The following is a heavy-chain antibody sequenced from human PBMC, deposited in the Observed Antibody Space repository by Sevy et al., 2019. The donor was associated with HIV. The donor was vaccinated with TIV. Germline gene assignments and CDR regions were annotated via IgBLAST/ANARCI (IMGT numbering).Heavy chain of an antibody. Sequence: GGYLRLSCAASGFTFSNYAMTWVRQAPGRGLEWVSAIIGSSGNTKYADAVKGRFTISRDNSKNTLYLQMDSLRAEDTALYYCAKCREDRNGFYNGLDAWGQGTTVTVSS. CDR1: GFTFSNYA. CDR3: AKCREDRNGFYNGLDA. V-gene: IGHV3-23*01. J-gene: IGHJ6*02. D-gene: IGHD3-3*01. CDR2: IIGSSGNT.